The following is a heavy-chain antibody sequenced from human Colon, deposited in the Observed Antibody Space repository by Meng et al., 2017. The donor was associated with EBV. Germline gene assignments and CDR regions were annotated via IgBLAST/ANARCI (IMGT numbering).Heavy chain of an antibody. V-gene: IGHV4-39*01. CDR3: ARRRGGSGRDC. Sequence: QLPLQESGPGLVKPSETLSLTCTVSGGSISSNGYYWDWVRQPPGKGLEWIGAIYHSGSTSYNPSLQSRVTMFVDTSKNQFSLMLTSVTATDTAVYHCARRRGGSGRDCWGQGTLVTVSS. J-gene: IGHJ4*02. CDR1: GGSISSNGYY. D-gene: IGHD3-10*01. CDR2: IYHSGST.